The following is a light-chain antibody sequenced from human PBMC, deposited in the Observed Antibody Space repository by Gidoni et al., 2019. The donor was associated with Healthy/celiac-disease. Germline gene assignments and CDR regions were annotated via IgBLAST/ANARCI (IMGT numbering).Light chain of an antibody. CDR3: QQYGSSPLT. Sequence: EIVLTQSPATLSLSPGERATLSCRASQSVSSSYLAWYQQKPGQAPRLLIYGASSRATGIPDRFSGSGSGTDFTLTISRLEPEDFAVYYCQQYGSSPLTFGEGTKVEIK. V-gene: IGKV3-20*01. CDR1: QSVSSSY. CDR2: GAS. J-gene: IGKJ4*01.